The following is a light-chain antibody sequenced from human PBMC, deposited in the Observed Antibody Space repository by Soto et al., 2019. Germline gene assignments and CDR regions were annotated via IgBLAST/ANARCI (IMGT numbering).Light chain of an antibody. Sequence: DIQMTQSPSSLSASVGDRVTITCRASQGISTYLAWYQQQPGKVPKLLIYVASTLQSGVPSRFSGSGSGTEFTLTISSLQPQDGATYYCQKYNSAPRTFGQGTKVEIK. CDR2: VAS. CDR1: QGISTY. CDR3: QKYNSAPRT. V-gene: IGKV1-27*01. J-gene: IGKJ1*01.